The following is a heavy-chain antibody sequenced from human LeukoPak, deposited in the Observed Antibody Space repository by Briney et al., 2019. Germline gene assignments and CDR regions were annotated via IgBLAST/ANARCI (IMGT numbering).Heavy chain of an antibody. J-gene: IGHJ4*02. CDR2: ISPTSAHV. D-gene: IGHD6-19*01. CDR3: GRDFLGEAGAGGY. CDR1: GFTFSSYA. Sequence: GGSLRISCAAPGFTFSSYAMKRVRQFPGKGRGWVSSISPTSAHVFYADSVSGRFTISRDNSKNSLYLQMNSLRAEDTAVYYCGRDFLGEAGAGGYWGQGTLVTVSS. V-gene: IGHV3-21*01.